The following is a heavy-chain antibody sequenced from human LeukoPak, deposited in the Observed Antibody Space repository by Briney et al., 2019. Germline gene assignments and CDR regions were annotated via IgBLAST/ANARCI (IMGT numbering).Heavy chain of an antibody. J-gene: IGHJ4*02. CDR2: ISAYNGNT. D-gene: IGHD3-22*01. Sequence: ASVKVSCKASGYTFTSYGISWVRQAPGQGLEWMGWISAYNGNTNNAQKLQGRVTMTTDTSTSTAYMELRSLRSDDTAVYYCARDHISYYDSSGSPDYWGQGTLVTVSS. CDR3: ARDHISYYDSSGSPDY. CDR1: GYTFTSYG. V-gene: IGHV1-18*01.